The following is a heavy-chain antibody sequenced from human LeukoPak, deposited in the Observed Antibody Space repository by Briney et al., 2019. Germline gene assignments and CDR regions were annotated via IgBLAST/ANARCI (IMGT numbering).Heavy chain of an antibody. CDR2: IIPIFGTA. Sequence: SVKVSCKASGGTFSSYVISWVLQAPGQGLEWMGGIIPIFGTANYAQKFQGRVTITTDESTSTAYMELSSLRSEDTAVYYCARDPGVDYDYVWGSYRSAYQFDYWGQGTLVTVSS. D-gene: IGHD3-16*02. CDR3: ARDPGVDYDYVWGSYRSAYQFDY. V-gene: IGHV1-69*05. CDR1: GGTFSSYV. J-gene: IGHJ4*02.